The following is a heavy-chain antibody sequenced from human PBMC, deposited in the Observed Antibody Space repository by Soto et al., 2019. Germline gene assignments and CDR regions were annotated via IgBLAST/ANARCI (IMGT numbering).Heavy chain of an antibody. V-gene: IGHV1-8*01. D-gene: IGHD3-16*01. CDR3: AESWGEIIRFDI. J-gene: IGHJ3*02. CDR2: MNPNSGNT. Sequence: ASVKVSCKASGYTFTSYDINWVRKATGQGLEWMGWMNPNSGNTGYAQKFQGRVTMTRNTSISTAYMELSSLRSEDTAVYYCAESWGEIIRFDIWGQGTMVTVSS. CDR1: GYTFTSYD.